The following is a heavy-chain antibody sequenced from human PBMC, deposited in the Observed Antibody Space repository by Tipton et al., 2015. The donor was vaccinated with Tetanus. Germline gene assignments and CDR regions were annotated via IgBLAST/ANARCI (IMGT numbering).Heavy chain of an antibody. Sequence: SLRLSCAASGFTFSSYAMSWVRQAPGKGLEWVSAISGSGGSTYYADSVKGRFTISRDNSKNTLYLQMNSLRAEDTAVYYCAKDSPGGCANNGNAFDIWGQGTMVTVSS. J-gene: IGHJ3*02. CDR1: GFTFSSYA. CDR3: AKDSPGGCANNGNAFDI. CDR2: ISGSGGST. D-gene: IGHD1/OR15-1a*01. V-gene: IGHV3-23*01.